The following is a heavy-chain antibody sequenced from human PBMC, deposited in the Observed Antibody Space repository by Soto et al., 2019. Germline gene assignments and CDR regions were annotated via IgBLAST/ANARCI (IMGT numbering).Heavy chain of an antibody. Sequence: QVHLVQSGAEVKKPGASVKVSCKASGYTFTTYGIAWVRQAPGQGLEWMGWISAYNANTDYAQRLEGRVTITTDTSTSTAHMELRGLRSDDTAVYYCARGRYLDYWGQGTLVTVSS. V-gene: IGHV1-18*01. CDR2: ISAYNANT. CDR1: GYTFTTYG. D-gene: IGHD1-26*01. J-gene: IGHJ4*02. CDR3: ARGRYLDY.